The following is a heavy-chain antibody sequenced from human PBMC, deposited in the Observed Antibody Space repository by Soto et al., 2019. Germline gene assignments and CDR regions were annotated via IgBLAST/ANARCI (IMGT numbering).Heavy chain of an antibody. CDR2: IIPSFGTA. V-gene: IGHV1-69*01. CDR3: ARALRFAEYFQH. Sequence: QVQLVQSGAEVKKPWSSVKVSCKASGGTFSSYAISWVRQAPGQGLEWMGGIIPSFGTANYAQKFQGRVTITADESTSTAYMELSSLRSEDTAVYYCARALRFAEYFQHWGQGTLVTVSS. CDR1: GGTFSSYA. D-gene: IGHD3-10*01. J-gene: IGHJ1*01.